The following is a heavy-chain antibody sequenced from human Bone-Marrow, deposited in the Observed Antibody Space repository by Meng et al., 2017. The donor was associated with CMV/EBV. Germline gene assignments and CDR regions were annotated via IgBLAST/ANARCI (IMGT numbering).Heavy chain of an antibody. Sequence: SGPTLVKPTQTLTLTCTFSGFSLSTSGMCVSWVRQPPGKALEWLALIYWNDVKHYGPFLKSRLTITKGTSENHVVLTMTNMDPVDTATYYCARHDYGAYVDYWGQGTLVTVSS. J-gene: IGHJ4*02. D-gene: IGHD4-17*01. CDR2: IYWNDVK. CDR1: GFSLSTSGMC. CDR3: ARHDYGAYVDY. V-gene: IGHV2-5*08.